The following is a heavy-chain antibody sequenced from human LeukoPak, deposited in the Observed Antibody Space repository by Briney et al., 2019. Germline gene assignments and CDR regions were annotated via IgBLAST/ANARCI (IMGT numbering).Heavy chain of an antibody. CDR1: GGSFSGYS. Sequence: ETLSLTCAVYGGSFSGYSWSWVRQAPGKGLEWVGRIKSKTDGGTTDYAAPVKGRFTISRDDSKNTLYLQMNSLKTEDTAVYYCTTDPYDSSGYPFDYWGQGTLVTVSS. J-gene: IGHJ4*02. CDR3: TTDPYDSSGYPFDY. CDR2: IKSKTDGGTT. V-gene: IGHV3-15*01. D-gene: IGHD3-22*01.